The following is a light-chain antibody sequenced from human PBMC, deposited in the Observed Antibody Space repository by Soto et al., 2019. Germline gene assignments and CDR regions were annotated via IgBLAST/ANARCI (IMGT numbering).Light chain of an antibody. CDR3: QKYNSAPLT. CDR2: DAS. Sequence: DIPMTQSPSSLSASVGDRVTISCRASQGLNNYLAWYQQKPGKVPKLLIYDASTLQSGVPSRFSGSGSGTDFTLTISSLQPEDVATYYCQKYNSAPLTFGGGTKVEIK. V-gene: IGKV1-27*01. J-gene: IGKJ4*01. CDR1: QGLNNY.